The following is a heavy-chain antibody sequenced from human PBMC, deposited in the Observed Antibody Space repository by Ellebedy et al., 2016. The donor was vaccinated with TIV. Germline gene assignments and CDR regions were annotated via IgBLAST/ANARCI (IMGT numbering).Heavy chain of an antibody. CDR1: GRSIIGYY. CDR3: ARGLAWVTGRADGLFFDY. Sequence: MPSETLSLTCAVSGRSIIGYYWNWIRQPPGKGLEGIGYITYSGGTNYNPSLKSRVTISVDTSRNQFSVKLTSVTAADTAMYYCARGLAWVTGRADGLFFDYWGQGSLVTVSS. D-gene: IGHD2-21*02. V-gene: IGHV4-59*01. CDR2: ITYSGGT. J-gene: IGHJ4*01.